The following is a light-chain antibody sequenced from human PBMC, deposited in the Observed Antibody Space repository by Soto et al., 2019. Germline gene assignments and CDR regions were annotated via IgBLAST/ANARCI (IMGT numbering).Light chain of an antibody. Sequence: EIVLTQSPGTLSLSPGETANLSCRASHTSRSCYLAWYQQKPGQAHRLRIYDASNWATGIPDRFSGSGSGTDFTLTISRLEPEDFAVYYCQRRSNWPPITFGQGTRLDIK. CDR2: DAS. CDR1: HTSRSCY. J-gene: IGKJ5*01. V-gene: IGKV3D-20*02. CDR3: QRRSNWPPIT.